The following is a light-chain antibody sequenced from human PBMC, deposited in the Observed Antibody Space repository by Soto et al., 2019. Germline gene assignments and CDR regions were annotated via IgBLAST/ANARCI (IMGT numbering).Light chain of an antibody. CDR3: SSYTSSSPYV. CDR1: SSDVGNYNY. V-gene: IGLV2-14*03. CDR2: DVS. J-gene: IGLJ1*01. Sequence: QSVLTQPASVSGSPGQSITISCTGTSSDVGNYNYVSWYQHHPGKAPKLMIYDVSNRPSGVSNRFSGSKSGNTASLIISGLQAEDEADYYCSSYTSSSPYVFGTGTKVTVL.